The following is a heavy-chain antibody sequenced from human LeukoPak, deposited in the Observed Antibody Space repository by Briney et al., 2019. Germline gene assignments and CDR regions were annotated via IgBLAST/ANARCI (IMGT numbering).Heavy chain of an antibody. J-gene: IGHJ4*02. CDR2: INSYGTNT. V-gene: IGHV3-23*01. D-gene: IGHD6-19*01. CDR1: GFTFSSYA. Sequence: GGSLRLSRAASGFTFSSYAMSWVRQAPGKGLEWVSAINSYGTNTYDAASVKGRFTISRDNSNNTLFLQMNRLRAEDTAVYYCAKRVSGRYSSGWYFDDWGRGTLVTVSS. CDR3: AKRVSGRYSSGWYFDD.